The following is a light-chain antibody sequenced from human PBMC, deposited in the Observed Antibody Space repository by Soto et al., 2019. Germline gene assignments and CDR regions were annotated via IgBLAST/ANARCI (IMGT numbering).Light chain of an antibody. Sequence: QSALTQPGSGSGSPGQSITSSCTGTSSDVGGYDYVSWYQLHPGKAPKLMIFEVSNRPSGVSYRFSGSKSGNTASLTISGLQAEDEADYFCSSYSMSSAYLFGHPTKVTV. J-gene: IGLJ1*01. V-gene: IGLV2-14*01. CDR3: SSYSMSSAYL. CDR1: SSDVGGYDY. CDR2: EVS.